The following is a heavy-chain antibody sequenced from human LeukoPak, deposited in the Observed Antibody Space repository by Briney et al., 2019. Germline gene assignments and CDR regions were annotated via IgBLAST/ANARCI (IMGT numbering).Heavy chain of an antibody. CDR2: ISYDGSNK. CDR3: AKNRRATTDYYYGMDV. CDR1: GFTFSSYG. D-gene: IGHD1-26*01. Sequence: GGSLRLSCAASGFTFSSYGMHWVRQAPGKGLEWVAVISYDGSNKYYADSVKGRFTISRDNSKNTLYLQMNSLRAEDTAVYYCAKNRRATTDYYYGMDVWGQGTTVTVSS. J-gene: IGHJ6*02. V-gene: IGHV3-30*18.